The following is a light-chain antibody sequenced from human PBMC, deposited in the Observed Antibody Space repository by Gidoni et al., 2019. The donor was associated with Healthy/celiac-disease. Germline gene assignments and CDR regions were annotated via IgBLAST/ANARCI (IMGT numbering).Light chain of an antibody. CDR1: QSVSSSY. V-gene: IGKV3-20*01. CDR3: QQYGSSPS. CDR2: GAA. J-gene: IGKJ2*01. Sequence: IFLTQSPGTLSLSPGERATLSCRASQSVSSSYLAWYQQKPGQAPRLLIYGAASRATGIQDRFSGSGSGTDFTLTISRLEPEEFAVYYCQQYGSSPSFGQGTKLEIK.